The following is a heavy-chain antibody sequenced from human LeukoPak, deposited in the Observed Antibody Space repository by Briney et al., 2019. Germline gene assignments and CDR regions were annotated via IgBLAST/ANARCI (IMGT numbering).Heavy chain of an antibody. CDR3: ARAQSPAFDI. CDR2: INIDGSEK. J-gene: IGHJ3*02. CDR1: GFTFSISW. V-gene: IGHV3-7*01. Sequence: GGSLRLSCAASGFTFSISWMNWVRQAPGKGLEWVANINIDGSEKYYVDSVKGRFTISRDNAKNSLYLQMNSLRAEDTAVYYCARAQSPAFDIWGQGTMVTVSS.